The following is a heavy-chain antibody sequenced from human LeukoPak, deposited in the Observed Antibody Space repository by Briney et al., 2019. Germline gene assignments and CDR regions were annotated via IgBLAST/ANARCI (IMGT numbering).Heavy chain of an antibody. CDR1: GGSISSSSYY. CDR2: IYYSGST. D-gene: IGHD3-10*01. CDR3: ARQQSAGALDY. Sequence: SETLSLTCTVSGGSISSSSYYWGWIRQPPGKGLEWIGSIYYSGSTYYNPSLKSRVTISAYTSKNQFSLKLNSWTAADTAVYYWARQQSAGALDYWGQGTLVTVSS. V-gene: IGHV4-39*01. J-gene: IGHJ4*02.